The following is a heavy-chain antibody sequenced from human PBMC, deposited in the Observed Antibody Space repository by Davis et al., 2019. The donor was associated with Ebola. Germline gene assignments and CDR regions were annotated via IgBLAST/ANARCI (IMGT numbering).Heavy chain of an antibody. Sequence: PSETLSLTCSVSAGSMNGFYWSWVRQSPMKGLEWIGEIYHSGMPKYNPSLKSRVTMAVDKSKNQFSLKVNSVTAADTAVYYCARGQRFGSGLYFDSWGRGTLVSVSS. D-gene: IGHD3-10*01. CDR3: ARGQRFGSGLYFDS. J-gene: IGHJ4*01. V-gene: IGHV4/OR15-8*01. CDR1: AGSMNGFY. CDR2: IYHSGMP.